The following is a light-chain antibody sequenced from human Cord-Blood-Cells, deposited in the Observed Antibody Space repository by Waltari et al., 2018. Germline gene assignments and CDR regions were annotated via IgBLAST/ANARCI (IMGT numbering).Light chain of an antibody. J-gene: IGKJ1*01. CDR2: GAS. CDR3: QQYGSSPRT. V-gene: IGKV3-20*01. CDR1: QSVSSSY. Sequence: EIVLTQSPGTLSLSPGERATLSCRASQSVSSSYLAWYQQKPGQAPRLLIYGASSRATGSPDRFSGSGSGTDFTLTISRLEPEDFAVYYCQQYGSSPRTFVQGP.